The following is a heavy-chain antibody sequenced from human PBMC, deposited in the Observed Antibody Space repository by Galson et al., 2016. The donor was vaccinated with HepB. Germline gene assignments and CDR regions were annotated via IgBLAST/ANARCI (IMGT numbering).Heavy chain of an antibody. J-gene: IGHJ4*02. CDR3: ANSNGNGWYSDY. CDR2: ISFDSSNK. V-gene: IGHV3-30*18. Sequence: SLRLSCAASGFTFSSDGMHWVRQAPGKGLEWVAVISFDSSNKFYADSVKGRFTISRDNSKSALYLQMNSLRADDTAVYYCANSNGNGWYSDYWGQGTLVTVSS. CDR1: GFTFSSDG. D-gene: IGHD6-19*01.